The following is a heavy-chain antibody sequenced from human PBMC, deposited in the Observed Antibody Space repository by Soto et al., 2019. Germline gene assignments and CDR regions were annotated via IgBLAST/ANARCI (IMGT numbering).Heavy chain of an antibody. J-gene: IGHJ3*02. D-gene: IGHD2-21*02. CDR2: IIPIFGTA. Sequence: SVEVSWKDSGGTFSSYAISWVRQETGQGLEWMGGIIPIFGTANYAQKFQGRVTITADESTSTAYMELSSLRSEDTAVYYCARVESLGFWVTFVAFEIWGQGTMVTVSS. CDR1: GGTFSSYA. V-gene: IGHV1-69*13. CDR3: ARVESLGFWVTFVAFEI.